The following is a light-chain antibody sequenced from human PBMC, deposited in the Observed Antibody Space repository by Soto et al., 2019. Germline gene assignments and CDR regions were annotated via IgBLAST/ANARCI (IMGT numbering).Light chain of an antibody. CDR1: QSVGSN. CDR3: QQYNNWVT. J-gene: IGKJ4*01. Sequence: DIVMTQSPDTQSVSPGERATLSCRASQSVGSNLAWYQQKPGQAPRLLIYGASTRATGIPARFSGSGSGTEFTLTISSLQSEDSAVYYCQQYNNWVTFGGGTRVEIK. CDR2: GAS. V-gene: IGKV3D-15*01.